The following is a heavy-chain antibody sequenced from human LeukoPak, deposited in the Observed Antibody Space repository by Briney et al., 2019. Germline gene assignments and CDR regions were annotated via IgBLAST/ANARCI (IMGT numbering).Heavy chain of an antibody. V-gene: IGHV1-18*01. J-gene: IGHJ5*02. D-gene: IGHD2-15*01. CDR3: ARDGKVVGTPGYNWFDP. CDR1: GYTFTSYG. Sequence: ASVKVSCKAPGYTFTSYGISWVRQAPGQGLEWMGWISAYNGNTNYAQKLQGRVTMTTDTSTSTAYMELRSLRSDDTAVYYCARDGKVVGTPGYNWFDPWGQGTLVTVSS. CDR2: ISAYNGNT.